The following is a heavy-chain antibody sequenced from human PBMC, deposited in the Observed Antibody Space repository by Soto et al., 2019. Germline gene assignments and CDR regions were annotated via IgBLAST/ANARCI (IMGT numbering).Heavy chain of an antibody. CDR2: IYYSGGA. CDR3: GRVVEGATRHTDFDS. V-gene: IGHV4-39*01. J-gene: IGHJ5*01. D-gene: IGHD2-15*01. CDR1: GVSIHNSHSF. Sequence: SETLSLTCAVSGVSIHNSHSFWGWIRQPPGKGLEFIGSIYYSGGANYNPSLKGRVTISLDTSKNQSSLTVNAVTAADTAIYYCGRVVEGATRHTDFDSWGQGTLVTVSS.